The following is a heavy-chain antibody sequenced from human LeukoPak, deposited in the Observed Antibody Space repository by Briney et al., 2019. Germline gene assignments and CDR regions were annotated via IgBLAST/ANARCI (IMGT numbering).Heavy chain of an antibody. Sequence: GGPLRLSCAASGFTFSSYDMHWVRQATGKGLEWVSAIGTAGDTYYPGSVKGRFTISRENAKNSLYLQMNSLRAEDTAVYYCARAVAGTFGGYPFYYGMDVWGQGTTVTVSS. CDR2: IGTAGDT. V-gene: IGHV3-13*01. CDR1: GFTFSSYD. CDR3: ARAVAGTFGGYPFYYGMDV. J-gene: IGHJ6*02. D-gene: IGHD3-16*01.